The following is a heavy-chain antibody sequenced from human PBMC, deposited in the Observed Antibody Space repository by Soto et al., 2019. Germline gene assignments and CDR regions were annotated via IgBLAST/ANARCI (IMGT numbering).Heavy chain of an antibody. CDR3: ARVEQENYGVDL. J-gene: IGHJ6*02. CDR2: IIPMFDII. Sequence: QLVQSGAEVKKPGSSVKVSCKVSGGTFSSYTSTRVRQAPGEGLEWMGRIIPMFDIINYAQKFQGRVTITADKSTNTAYMELTSLKSDDTAVYYCARVEQENYGVDLWGQGTTVTVS. V-gene: IGHV1-69*02. CDR1: GGTFSSYT.